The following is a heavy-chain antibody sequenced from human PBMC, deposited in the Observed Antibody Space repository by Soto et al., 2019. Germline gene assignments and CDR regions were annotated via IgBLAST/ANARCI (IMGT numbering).Heavy chain of an antibody. CDR1: GYTFTGYH. V-gene: IGHV1-2*04. Sequence: EASVTDSCKASGYTFTGYHMHWVRQAPGQGLEGMGWINHNNGGTNYAQKFQGWVTMTRDTSISTAYMELSRLRSDDTAVYYCARDARGDEAPMDYWGQGTLVTVSS. CDR2: INHNNGGT. CDR3: ARDARGDEAPMDY. J-gene: IGHJ4*02. D-gene: IGHD3-10*01.